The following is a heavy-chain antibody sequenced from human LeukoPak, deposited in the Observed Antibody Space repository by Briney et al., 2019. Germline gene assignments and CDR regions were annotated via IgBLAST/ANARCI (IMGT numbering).Heavy chain of an antibody. Sequence: GGSLRLSCAASGFTFSGYAMSWVRQAPGKGLEWVSAISGSGGSTYYADSVKGRFTIFRDNFRNTLYLQLSSLRAEDTALYFCAKDNYDSSGSYSFQHWGQGTLVTVSS. CDR1: GFTFSGYA. V-gene: IGHV3-23*01. CDR2: ISGSGGST. J-gene: IGHJ1*01. CDR3: AKDNYDSSGSYSFQH. D-gene: IGHD3-22*01.